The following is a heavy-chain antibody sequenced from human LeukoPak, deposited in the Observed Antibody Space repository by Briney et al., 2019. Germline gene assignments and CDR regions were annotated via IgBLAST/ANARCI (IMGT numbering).Heavy chain of an antibody. Sequence: GGSLRLSCAASGFTFSSYEMNWVRQAPGKGLEWVSYISSSGSTIYYADSVKGRFTISRDNAKNSLYLQMNSLRAEDTAVYYCARGPPTTNLDYWGQGTLVTVSS. CDR3: ARGPPTTNLDY. D-gene: IGHD1-14*01. V-gene: IGHV3-48*03. CDR1: GFTFSSYE. J-gene: IGHJ4*02. CDR2: ISSSGSTI.